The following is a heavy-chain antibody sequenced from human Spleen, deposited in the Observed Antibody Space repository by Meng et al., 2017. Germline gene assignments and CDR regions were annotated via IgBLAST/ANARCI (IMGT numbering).Heavy chain of an antibody. V-gene: IGHV3-48*03. Sequence: SCTASGFTFSSYEMNWVRQAPGKGLERVSYISTSGSTIYYADSVKGRFSISRDNAKNSLYLQMSSLRAEDTAVYYCARSLISGQWVIGSWGQGTLVTVSS. CDR3: ARSLISGQWVIGS. CDR1: GFTFSSYE. J-gene: IGHJ4*02. CDR2: ISTSGSTI. D-gene: IGHD3/OR15-3a*01.